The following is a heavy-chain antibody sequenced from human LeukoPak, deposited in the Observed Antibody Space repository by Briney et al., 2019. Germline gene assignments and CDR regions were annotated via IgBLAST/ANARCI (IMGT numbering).Heavy chain of an antibody. V-gene: IGHV4-34*01. CDR1: GGSLSGYY. CDR2: INHSGST. D-gene: IGHD3-10*01. CDR3: ARPRITMVRGYGMDV. Sequence: PSETLSLTCAVYGGSLSGYYWSWIRQPPGKGLEWIGEINHSGSTNYNPSLKSRVTISVDTSKNQFSLKLNSVTAADTAVYYCARPRITMVRGYGMDVWGKGTTVTVSS. J-gene: IGHJ6*04.